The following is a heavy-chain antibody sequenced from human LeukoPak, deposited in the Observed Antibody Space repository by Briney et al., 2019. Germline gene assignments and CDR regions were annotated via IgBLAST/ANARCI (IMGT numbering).Heavy chain of an antibody. J-gene: IGHJ4*02. CDR3: ARTQGIYDFPDY. CDR1: GGSFSGYY. V-gene: IGHV4-34*01. Sequence: SETLSLTCAVYGGSFSGYYWGWIRQPPGKGLEWIGIIYYSGSTYYSPSLKSRVTISVDTSKNQFSLKLSSVTAADTAVYYCARTQGIYDFPDYWGQGTLVTVSS. CDR2: IYYSGST. D-gene: IGHD3-3*01.